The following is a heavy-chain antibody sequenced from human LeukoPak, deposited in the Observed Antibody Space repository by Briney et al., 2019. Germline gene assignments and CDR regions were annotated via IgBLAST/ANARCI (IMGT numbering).Heavy chain of an antibody. V-gene: IGHV3-9*01. CDR1: GFTFYDYA. CDR2: IIWNSGSI. D-gene: IGHD1-26*01. Sequence: SLRLSCAASGFTFYDYAMHWVRQAPGKGLEWVSGIIWNSGSIGYADSVKGRFTISRDNAKNSLYLQMNSLRAEDTALYYCAKDLSRSAYYFDYWGQGTLVTVSS. CDR3: AKDLSRSAYYFDY. J-gene: IGHJ4*02.